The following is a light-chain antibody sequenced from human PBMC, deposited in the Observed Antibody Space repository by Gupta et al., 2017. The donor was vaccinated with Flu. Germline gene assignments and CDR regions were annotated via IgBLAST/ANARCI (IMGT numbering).Light chain of an antibody. CDR1: QTISNA. V-gene: IGKV1D-16*01. Sequence: DTQMTRSPSSLSASVGDRVIIPCRASQTISNALGWYQQKPGKAPKSLIYGASSLQNGVPSRFSGSGSGTDFTLTISSLQPEDIGTYYCRQYNSSPSTFGQGTQLEI. CDR3: RQYNSSPST. J-gene: IGKJ5*01. CDR2: GAS.